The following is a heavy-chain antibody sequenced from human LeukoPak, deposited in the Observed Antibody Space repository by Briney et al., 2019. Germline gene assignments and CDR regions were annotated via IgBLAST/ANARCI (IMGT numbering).Heavy chain of an antibody. Sequence: VASVKVSCKASGGTFSSYAISWVRQAPRQGLEWMGRIIPIFGTANYAQKFQGRVTITTDESTSTAYMELSSLRSEDTAVYYCARDLPDYCDSSGHSGSYWGQGTLVTVSS. CDR1: GGTFSSYA. V-gene: IGHV1-69*05. J-gene: IGHJ4*02. CDR2: IIPIFGTA. D-gene: IGHD3-22*01. CDR3: ARDLPDYCDSSGHSGSY.